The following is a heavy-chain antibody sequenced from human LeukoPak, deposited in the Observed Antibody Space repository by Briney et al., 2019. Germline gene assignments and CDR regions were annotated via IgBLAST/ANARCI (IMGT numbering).Heavy chain of an antibody. CDR3: ARVARCTSCFDVDY. D-gene: IGHD2-2*01. V-gene: IGHV4-34*01. CDR2: INHSGST. Sequence: SETLSLTCAVYGGSFSGYYWSWIRQPPGKGLEWIGEINHSGSTNYNPSLKSRVTISVDTSKNQFSLTLSSVTAADTAVYYCARVARCTSCFDVDYWGQGTLVTVS. J-gene: IGHJ4*02. CDR1: GGSFSGYY.